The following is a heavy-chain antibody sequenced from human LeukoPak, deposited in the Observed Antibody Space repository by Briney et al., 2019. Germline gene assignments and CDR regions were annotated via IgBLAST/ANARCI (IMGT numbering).Heavy chain of an antibody. CDR2: IQHSGST. V-gene: IGHV4-34*01. CDR3: ARRSSGYSFDY. D-gene: IGHD3-22*01. J-gene: IGHJ4*02. Sequence: PETLSPTCAVYGGSFSGYYWSWIRQPPGKVLEWNGEIQHSGSTNYNPSLKSRVTISVDTSKNQFSLKLSCVTAADTAVYYCARRSSGYSFDYWGQGTLVTVSS. CDR1: GGSFSGYY.